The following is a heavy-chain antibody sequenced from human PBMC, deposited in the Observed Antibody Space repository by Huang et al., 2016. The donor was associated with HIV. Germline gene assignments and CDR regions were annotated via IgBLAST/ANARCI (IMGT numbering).Heavy chain of an antibody. D-gene: IGHD3-10*01. CDR3: ARDTMVRGFDY. CDR1: GGSISSHY. CDR2: IYYSRST. V-gene: IGHV4-59*11. J-gene: IGHJ4*02. Sequence: QVQLQASGPGLVKPSETLSLTCTVSGGSISSHYWSWIRQPPGKGVEWVGSIYYSRSTSYIPCHKGRVSISVETAEGQFSLKLGSVTAADTTVYYCARDTMVRGFDYWGQGTLVTVSS.